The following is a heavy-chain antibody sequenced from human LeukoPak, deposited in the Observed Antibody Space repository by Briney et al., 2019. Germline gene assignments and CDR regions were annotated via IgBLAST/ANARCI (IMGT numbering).Heavy chain of an antibody. CDR3: ASRMARDCSGGSCSLGAFDI. CDR1: GGSISSYY. J-gene: IGHJ3*02. V-gene: IGHV4-59*01. D-gene: IGHD2-15*01. Sequence: SETLSLTCTVSGGSISSYYWSWIRQPPGKGLEWMGYIYYSGSTNYNPSLKSRVTISVDTSKNQFSLKLSSVTAADTAVYYCASRMARDCSGGSCSLGAFDIWGQGTMVTVSS. CDR2: IYYSGST.